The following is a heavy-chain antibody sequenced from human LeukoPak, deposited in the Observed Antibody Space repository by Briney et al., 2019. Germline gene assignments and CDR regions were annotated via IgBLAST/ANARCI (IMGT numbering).Heavy chain of an antibody. Sequence: SVKVSCKASGGTFSSYAISWVRQAPGQGLEWMGGIIPIFGTANYAQKFQGRVTITAAESTSTAYMELSSLRSEDTAVYYCARVGVPVANYYFDYWGQGTLVTVSS. D-gene: IGHD2-2*01. CDR1: GGTFSSYA. J-gene: IGHJ4*02. CDR2: IIPIFGTA. V-gene: IGHV1-69*01. CDR3: ARVGVPVANYYFDY.